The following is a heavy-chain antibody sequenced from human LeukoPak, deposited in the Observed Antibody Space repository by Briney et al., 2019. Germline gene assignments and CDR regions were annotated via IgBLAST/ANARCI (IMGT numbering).Heavy chain of an antibody. CDR3: ARELIAAAGSAGFDY. D-gene: IGHD6-13*01. J-gene: IGHJ4*02. V-gene: IGHV1-8*01. CDR2: MNPNSGNT. CDR1: GYTFTSYD. Sequence: ASVEASCKASGYTFTSYDINWVRQATGQGLEWMGWMNPNSGNTGYAQKFQGRVTMTRNTSISTAYMELSSLRSEDTAVYYCARELIAAAGSAGFDYWGQGTLVTVSS.